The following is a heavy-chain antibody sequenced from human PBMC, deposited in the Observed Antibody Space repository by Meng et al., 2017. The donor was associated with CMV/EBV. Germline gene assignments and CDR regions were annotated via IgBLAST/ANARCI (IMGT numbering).Heavy chain of an antibody. V-gene: IGHV4-39*07. D-gene: IGHD2-2*01. CDR3: ARVMGGRDIVVVPAATEESWFDP. CDR2: IYYSGST. J-gene: IGHJ5*02. CDR1: GGSISSSSYY. Sequence: GPLRLSCTVSGGSISSSSYYWGWIRQPPGKGLEWIGSIYYSGSTYYNPSLKSRVTISVDTSKNQFSLKLSSVTAADTAVYYCARVMGGRDIVVVPAATEESWFDPWGQGTLVTVSS.